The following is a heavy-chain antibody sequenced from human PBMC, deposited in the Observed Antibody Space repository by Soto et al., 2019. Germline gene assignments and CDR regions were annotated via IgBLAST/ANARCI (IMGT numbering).Heavy chain of an antibody. D-gene: IGHD3-3*01. CDR2: IKPNSGGT. J-gene: IGHJ5*02. CDR3: ARDPGGFRATYYDFWSGYPNNWFDP. Sequence: QVQLVQSGAEVKKPGASVKVSCKASGYTFTGYYMHWVRQAPGQGLEWMGWIKPNSGGTNYAQKFQGRVTMTRDTSISTAYMELSRLRSDDTAVYYCARDPGGFRATYYDFWSGYPNNWFDPWGQGTLVTVSS. V-gene: IGHV1-2*02. CDR1: GYTFTGYY.